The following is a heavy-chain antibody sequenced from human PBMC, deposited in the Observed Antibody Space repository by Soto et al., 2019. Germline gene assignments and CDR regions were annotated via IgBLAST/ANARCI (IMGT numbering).Heavy chain of an antibody. D-gene: IGHD3-9*01. Sequence: ASVKVSCKASGYTFTSYDINWVRQATGQGLEWMGWMSAYNGNTNYAQKLQGRVTMTTDTSTSTAYMELRSLRSDDTAVYYCARDGFYDILTGYLEPIDYWGQGTLVTVSS. V-gene: IGHV1-18*01. J-gene: IGHJ4*02. CDR1: GYTFTSYD. CDR3: ARDGFYDILTGYLEPIDY. CDR2: MSAYNGNT.